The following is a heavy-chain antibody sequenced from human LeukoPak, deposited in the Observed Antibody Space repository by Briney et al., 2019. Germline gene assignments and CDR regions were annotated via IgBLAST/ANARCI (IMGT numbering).Heavy chain of an antibody. CDR2: IYHSGSA. Sequence: SETLSLTCAVSGYSISSGYQWAWIRQSPGKGLEWIGSIYHSGSAHYNPSLKSRVTISVETSKNQFSLKMYSVTAADTAVYYCARDPRWLTPDCTSASCYENYFDPWGQGTLVTVSS. CDR3: ARDPRWLTPDCTSASCYENYFDP. D-gene: IGHD2-2*01. J-gene: IGHJ5*02. V-gene: IGHV4-38-2*02. CDR1: GYSISSGYQ.